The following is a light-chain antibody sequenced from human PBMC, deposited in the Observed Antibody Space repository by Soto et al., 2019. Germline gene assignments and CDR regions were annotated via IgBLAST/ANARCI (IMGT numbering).Light chain of an antibody. Sequence: EIVMTQSPATLSVSPGERATLSCRASQSVSSNLAWYQQKPGQAPRLLIYGASTRATDIPARFSGSGSGTEFPLTISSRQAEDFAVYYCQQYNNWPGTFGQGTKLEIK. CDR3: QQYNNWPGT. CDR2: GAS. CDR1: QSVSSN. J-gene: IGKJ2*01. V-gene: IGKV3-15*01.